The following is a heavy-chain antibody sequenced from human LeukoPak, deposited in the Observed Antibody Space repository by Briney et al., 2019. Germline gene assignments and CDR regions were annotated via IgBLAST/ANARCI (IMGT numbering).Heavy chain of an antibody. V-gene: IGHV3-21*01. D-gene: IGHD6-19*01. CDR2: ISSSSSYI. Sequence: GGSLRLSCAASGFTFSSYSMNWVRQAPGKGLEWVSSISSSSSYIYCADSVKGRFTISRDNAKNSLYLQMNSLRAEDTAVYYCARGGNIAVAEFDYWGQGTLVTVSS. J-gene: IGHJ4*02. CDR1: GFTFSSYS. CDR3: ARGGNIAVAEFDY.